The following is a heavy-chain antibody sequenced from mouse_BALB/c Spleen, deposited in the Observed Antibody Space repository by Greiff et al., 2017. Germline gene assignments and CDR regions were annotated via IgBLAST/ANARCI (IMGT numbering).Heavy chain of an antibody. J-gene: IGHJ4*01. CDR2: IYPGNSDT. V-gene: IGHV1-5*01. Sequence: VQLKQSGTVLARPGASVKMSCKASGYTFTSYWMHWVKQRPGQGLEWIGAIYPGNSDTSYNQKFKGKAKLTAVTSTSTAYMELSSLTNEDSAVYYCTRTTTVVRIDYYAMDYWGQGTSVTVSS. CDR3: TRTTTVVRIDYYAMDY. D-gene: IGHD1-1*01. CDR1: GYTFTSYW.